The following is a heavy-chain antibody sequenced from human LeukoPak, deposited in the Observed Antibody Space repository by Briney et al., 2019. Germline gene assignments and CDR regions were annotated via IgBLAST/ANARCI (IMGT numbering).Heavy chain of an antibody. Sequence: SETLSLTCTVSGGSISSYYWSWIRQPPGKGLERIGYIYYSGSTNYNPSLKSRVTISVDTSKNQFSLKLSSVTAADTAVYYCARGPIGGTNWFDPWGQGTLVTVSS. CDR1: GGSISSYY. CDR2: IYYSGST. D-gene: IGHD3-16*01. V-gene: IGHV4-59*01. CDR3: ARGPIGGTNWFDP. J-gene: IGHJ5*02.